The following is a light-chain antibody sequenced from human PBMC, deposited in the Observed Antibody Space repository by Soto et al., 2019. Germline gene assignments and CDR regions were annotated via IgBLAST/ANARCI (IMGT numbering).Light chain of an antibody. V-gene: IGKV3-15*01. Sequence: EIVMTQSPATVSVSRGERATLSCRASQSVFSSLAWYQQRPGQAPRLLIYGSATRATGIPDRFSGSGSGTEFTLTISSLQSEDSAVYYCQQYHSWPAFGQGTKVDIK. J-gene: IGKJ1*01. CDR3: QQYHSWPA. CDR2: GSA. CDR1: QSVFSS.